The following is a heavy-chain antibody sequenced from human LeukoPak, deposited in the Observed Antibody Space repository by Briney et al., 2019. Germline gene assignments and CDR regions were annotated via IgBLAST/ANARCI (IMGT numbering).Heavy chain of an antibody. CDR2: INPSGGST. V-gene: IGHV1-46*01. CDR3: ARHLRFLEWFDAFDI. D-gene: IGHD3-3*01. J-gene: IGHJ3*02. Sequence: GASVKVSCKASGYTFTSYYMHWVRQAPGQGLEWMGIINPSGGSTSYAQKFQGRVTMTRDTSISTAYMELSRLRSDDTAVYYCARHLRFLEWFDAFDIWGQGTMVTVSS. CDR1: GYTFTSYY.